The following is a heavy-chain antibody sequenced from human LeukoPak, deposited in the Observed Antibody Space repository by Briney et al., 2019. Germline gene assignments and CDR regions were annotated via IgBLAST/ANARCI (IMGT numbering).Heavy chain of an antibody. V-gene: IGHV3-7*01. D-gene: IGHD4-17*01. CDR2: IKQDGSEK. CDR3: ARERGDYRFDY. Sequence: GGSLRLSCAASGFTFSSYWMSWVRQAPGKGLEWVADIKQDGSEKYYVDSVKGRFTISRDNAKNSLYLQMNSLRAEDTAVYYCARERGDYRFDYWGQGTLVTVSS. CDR1: GFTFSSYW. J-gene: IGHJ4*02.